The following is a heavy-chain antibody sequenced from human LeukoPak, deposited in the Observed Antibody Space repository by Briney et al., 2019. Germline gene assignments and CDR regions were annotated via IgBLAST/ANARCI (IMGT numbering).Heavy chain of an antibody. CDR3: ARAEGSSSWYYFDY. D-gene: IGHD6-13*01. Sequence: PSETLSLTCTVSGGSISSGGYYWSWIRQPPGKGLEWIGYIYHSGSTYYNPSLKSRVTISVDRSKNQFSLKLSSVTAADTAVYYCARAEGSSSWYYFDYWGQGTLVTVSS. J-gene: IGHJ4*02. CDR1: GGSISSGGYY. CDR2: IYHSGST. V-gene: IGHV4-30-2*01.